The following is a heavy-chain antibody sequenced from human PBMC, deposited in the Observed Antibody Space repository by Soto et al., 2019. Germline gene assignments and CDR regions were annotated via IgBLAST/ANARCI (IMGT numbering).Heavy chain of an antibody. Sequence: GGCLRLGCAASGFTFSSYCMHGVRPAPGKGLVWVSRINSDGSSTSYADSVKGRFTISRDNAKNTLYLQMNSLRAEDTAVYYCVRTSMVVAAATREDYWGQGTLVTVSS. CDR1: GFTFSSYC. J-gene: IGHJ4*02. D-gene: IGHD2-15*01. CDR2: INSDGSST. V-gene: IGHV3-74*01. CDR3: VRTSMVVAAATREDY.